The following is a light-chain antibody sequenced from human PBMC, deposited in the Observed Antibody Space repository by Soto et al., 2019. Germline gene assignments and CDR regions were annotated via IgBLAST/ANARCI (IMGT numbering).Light chain of an antibody. V-gene: IGLV2-8*01. Sequence: QSALTQPPSASGSPGQSVTIPCTGTYSDIGAYNYVSWYQQRPGEAPKLIIYEVSKRPSGVPDRSFASKSGNTASLTVSGLQADDGANYYCSSFKGTNSFVFGTGTKVTVL. CDR3: SSFKGTNSFV. J-gene: IGLJ1*01. CDR2: EVS. CDR1: YSDIGAYNY.